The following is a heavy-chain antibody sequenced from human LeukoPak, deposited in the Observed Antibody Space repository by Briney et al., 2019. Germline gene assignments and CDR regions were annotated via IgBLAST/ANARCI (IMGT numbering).Heavy chain of an antibody. Sequence: GASVKVSCKASGYTFTGYYVHWVRQAPGQGLEWMGWINPNSGGTNYAQKFQGRVTMTRDTSISTAYMELSRLRSDDTAVYYCARTKEITMIVVPPLDYWGQGTLVTVSS. V-gene: IGHV1-2*02. CDR1: GYTFTGYY. CDR2: INPNSGGT. J-gene: IGHJ4*02. D-gene: IGHD3-22*01. CDR3: ARTKEITMIVVPPLDY.